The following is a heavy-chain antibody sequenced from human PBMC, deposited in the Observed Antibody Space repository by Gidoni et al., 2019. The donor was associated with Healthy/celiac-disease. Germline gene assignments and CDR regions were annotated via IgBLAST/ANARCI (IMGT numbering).Heavy chain of an antibody. D-gene: IGHD3-10*01. Sequence: QVQLVESGGGVVQPGRSLRLSCAASGFTFSSYGMHWVRQAPGKGLEWVAVISYDGSNKYYADSVKGRFTISRDNSKNTLYLQMNSLRAEDTAVYYCAKDSLWFGELVSTYFDYWGQGTLVTVSS. CDR3: AKDSLWFGELVSTYFDY. CDR1: GFTFSSYG. CDR2: ISYDGSNK. J-gene: IGHJ4*02. V-gene: IGHV3-30*18.